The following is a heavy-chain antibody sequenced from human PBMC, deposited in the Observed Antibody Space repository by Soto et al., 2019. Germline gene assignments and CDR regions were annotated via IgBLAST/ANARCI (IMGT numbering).Heavy chain of an antibody. D-gene: IGHD3-22*01. CDR3: AKGGSGYYLPEYYFDY. CDR1: GFTFSSYA. V-gene: IGHV3-23*01. Sequence: LRLSCAASGFTFSSYAMSWVRQAPGKGLEWVSAISGSGGSTYYADSVKGRFTISRDNSKNTLYLQMNSLRAEDTAVYYCAKGGSGYYLPEYYFDYWGQGTLVTVSS. CDR2: ISGSGGST. J-gene: IGHJ4*02.